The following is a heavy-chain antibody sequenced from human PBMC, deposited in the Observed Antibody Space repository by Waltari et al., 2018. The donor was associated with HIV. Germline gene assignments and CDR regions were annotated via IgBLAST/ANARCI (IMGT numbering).Heavy chain of an antibody. V-gene: IGHV1-69*01. CDR2: IIPIFGEA. CDR3: ARVPDRSCYQRYAMDV. CDR1: GGTVSSSD. J-gene: IGHJ6*02. Sequence: QVQLVQSGAEVKKPGSSVKVSCKASGGTVSSSDISWVRQAPGQGLEWMGAIIPIFGEANYAQKFQGRLTITADESTSTAYMELSSLRSEDTAVYYCARVPDRSCYQRYAMDVWGQGTTVTVS. D-gene: IGHD3-22*01.